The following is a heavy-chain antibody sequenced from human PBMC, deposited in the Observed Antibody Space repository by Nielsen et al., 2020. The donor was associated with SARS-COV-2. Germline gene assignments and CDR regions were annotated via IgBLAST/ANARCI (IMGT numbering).Heavy chain of an antibody. J-gene: IGHJ6*03. CDR2: IYYSGST. Sequence: PGKGLEWIGYIYYSGSTNYNPSLKSRVTISVDTSKNQFSLKLSSVTAADTAVYYCAREVIAPRPDGDYNYYMDVWGNGTTVTVSS. CDR3: AREVIAPRPDGDYNYYMDV. D-gene: IGHD6-6*01. V-gene: IGHV4-59*13.